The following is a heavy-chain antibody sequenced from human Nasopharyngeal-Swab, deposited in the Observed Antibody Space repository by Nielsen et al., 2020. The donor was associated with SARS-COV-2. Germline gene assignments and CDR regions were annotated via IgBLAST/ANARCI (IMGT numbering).Heavy chain of an antibody. CDR2: MWYAGRSE. CDR3: ARESGVSSTSPFDC. CDR1: GFTFSSHS. D-gene: IGHD2-2*01. Sequence: GGSLRLSCAASGFTFSSHSMNWVSQAPGKGLEWVAVMWYAGRSERYADSVKGRFTISRDISKNTLYLQMNSLRAEDTAVYYCARESGVSSTSPFDCWGRGTLVTVSS. J-gene: IGHJ4*02. V-gene: IGHV3-33*08.